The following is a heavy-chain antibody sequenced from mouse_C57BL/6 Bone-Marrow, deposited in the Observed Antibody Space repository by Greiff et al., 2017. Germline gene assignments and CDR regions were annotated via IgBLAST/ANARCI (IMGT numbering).Heavy chain of an antibody. D-gene: IGHD1-1*01. CDR1: GYAFSSSW. CDR3: ARGITTVVRRGYFDV. Sequence: QVQLQQSGPELVKPGASVKISCKASGYAFSSSWMNWVKQRPGKGLEWIGRIYPGDGDTNYNGKFKGKATLTADKSSSTAYMQLSSLTSEDSAVYFCARGITTVVRRGYFDVWGTGTTVTVSS. CDR2: IYPGDGDT. J-gene: IGHJ1*03. V-gene: IGHV1-82*01.